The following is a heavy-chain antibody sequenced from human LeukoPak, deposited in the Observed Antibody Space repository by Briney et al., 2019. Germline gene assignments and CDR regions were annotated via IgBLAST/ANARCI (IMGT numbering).Heavy chain of an antibody. CDR2: ISGSGGST. CDR1: GFTFSSYA. D-gene: IGHD3-22*01. J-gene: IGHJ4*02. CDR3: AKVDGYYDSSGFNFDY. Sequence: PGGSLRLSCAASGFTFSSYAMSWVRQAPGKGLEWVSAISGSGGSTYYADSVKGRFTISRDNSENTLYLQMNSLRAEDTAVYYYAKVDGYYDSSGFNFDYWGQGTLVTVSS. V-gene: IGHV3-23*01.